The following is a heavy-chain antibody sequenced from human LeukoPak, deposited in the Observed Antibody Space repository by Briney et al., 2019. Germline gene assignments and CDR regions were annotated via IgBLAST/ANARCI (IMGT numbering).Heavy chain of an antibody. J-gene: IGHJ4*02. CDR1: GYTFTSYG. Sequence: GASVKVSCKATGYTFTSYGISWVRQAPGQGLEWMGWISAYNGNTNYAQKLQGRVTMTTDASTSTAYMELRSLRADDTAVYYCASVRRDGYPFDYWGQGTLVTVSS. V-gene: IGHV1-18*01. CDR2: ISAYNGNT. CDR3: ASVRRDGYPFDY. D-gene: IGHD5-24*01.